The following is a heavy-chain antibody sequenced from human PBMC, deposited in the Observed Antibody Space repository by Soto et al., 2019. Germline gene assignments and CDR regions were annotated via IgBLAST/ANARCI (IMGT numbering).Heavy chain of an antibody. CDR1: GFTFSLFA. CDR2: LTNSGSDT. CDR3: AKGVYSFDY. D-gene: IGHD2-8*01. V-gene: IGHV3-23*04. Sequence: EVQLVESGGGLVQPGGSLTLSCAASGFTFSLFAMAWVRQAPGKGLEWVSRLTNSGSDTYYSDSVKGRFAISRDNSKNTLYMQLNSLRVEDTAVYYCAKGVYSFDYWGQGTLDTVSS. J-gene: IGHJ4*02.